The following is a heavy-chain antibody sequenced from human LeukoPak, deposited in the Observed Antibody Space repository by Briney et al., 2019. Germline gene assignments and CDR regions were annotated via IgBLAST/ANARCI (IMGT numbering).Heavy chain of an antibody. CDR3: AKSTGSGYVSNWFDP. J-gene: IGHJ5*02. V-gene: IGHV3-23*01. CDR2: ISGSGGST. CDR1: GFTYNHHA. Sequence: PGGSLRLSCAASGFTYNHHAMHCLRQAPGKGLEWVSLISGSGGSTYYADSVKGRFTISRDNSKNTLYLQTNSLRADDTAVYYCAKSTGSGYVSNWFDPWGQGTLVTVSS. D-gene: IGHD3-10*01.